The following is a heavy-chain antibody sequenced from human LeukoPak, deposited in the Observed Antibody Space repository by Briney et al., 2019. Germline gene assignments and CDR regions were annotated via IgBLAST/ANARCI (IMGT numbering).Heavy chain of an antibody. J-gene: IGHJ4*02. V-gene: IGHV3-21*01. CDR2: ISSSSSYI. D-gene: IGHD2-15*01. CDR1: GFTFSSYS. CDR3: ARGAPEGCSGGSCYPLGLTHLNY. Sequence: PGGSLRLSCAASGFTFSSYSMNWVRQAPGKGLEWVSSISSSSSYIYYADSVKGRFTISRDNAKNSLYPQMNSLRAEDTAVYYCARGAPEGCSGGSCYPLGLTHLNYWGQGTLVTVSS.